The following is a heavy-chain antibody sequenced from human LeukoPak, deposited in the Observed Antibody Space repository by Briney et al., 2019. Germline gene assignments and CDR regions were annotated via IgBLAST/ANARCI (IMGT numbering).Heavy chain of an antibody. CDR2: ISTSGST. CDR1: GYSISSGTYY. D-gene: IGHD3-22*01. Sequence: PSQTLSLTCTVSGYSISSGTYYWTWIRQPAGKGLEWIGRISTSGSTNYNPSLKSRVTISLDTSKNQFSLKLSSVTAADTAVYYCARRLWSAPYYYDSSGYPVNWFDPWGQGTLVTVSS. J-gene: IGHJ5*02. V-gene: IGHV4-61*02. CDR3: ARRLWSAPYYYDSSGYPVNWFDP.